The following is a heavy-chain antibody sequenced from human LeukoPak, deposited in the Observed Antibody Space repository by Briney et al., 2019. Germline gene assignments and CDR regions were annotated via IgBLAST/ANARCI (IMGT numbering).Heavy chain of an antibody. V-gene: IGHV4-39*07. Sequence: SETLSLTCTVSGGSISSSSYYWGWIRQPPGKGLEWIGSIYYSGSTYYNPSLKSRVTISLDTARNQFSLKLSSVTAADTAVYYCARRQDGHDYWGQGTLVTVSS. CDR1: GGSISSSSYY. CDR2: IYYSGST. CDR3: ARRQDGHDY. J-gene: IGHJ4*02.